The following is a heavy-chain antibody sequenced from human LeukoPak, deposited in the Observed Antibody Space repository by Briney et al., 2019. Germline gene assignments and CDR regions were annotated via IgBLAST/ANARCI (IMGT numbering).Heavy chain of an antibody. CDR2: IYASVST. D-gene: IGHD2-15*01. J-gene: IGHJ4*02. Sequence: SETLSLTCTVSGGSISNNYWSWIRQPAGKGLEWIGRIYASVSTHYNPSLRSRVTMSVDMSKNQISLNLSSVTAADTAVYYCARGPDIVVVWGYYFDYWGQGTLVTVSS. V-gene: IGHV4-4*07. CDR1: GGSISNNY. CDR3: ARGPDIVVVWGYYFDY.